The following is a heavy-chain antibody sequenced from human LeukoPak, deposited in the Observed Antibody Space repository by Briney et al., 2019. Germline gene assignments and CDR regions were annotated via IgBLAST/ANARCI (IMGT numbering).Heavy chain of an antibody. J-gene: IGHJ4*02. V-gene: IGHV3-30*03. D-gene: IGHD2-21*02. Sequence: GGSLRLSCSASGFSFSYYGFHWVRQAPGKGLEWVALISYDGTNKYYADSVKGRFTISRDNSKNTLSLQMNSLRAEDTAVYYCARDLSAYCGGDCYLVYWGQGTLVTVSS. CDR2: ISYDGTNK. CDR1: GFSFSYYG. CDR3: ARDLSAYCGGDCYLVY.